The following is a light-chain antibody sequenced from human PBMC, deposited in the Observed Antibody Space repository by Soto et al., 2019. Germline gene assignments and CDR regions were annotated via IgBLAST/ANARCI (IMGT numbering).Light chain of an antibody. Sequence: NQPASVYGAPVQWIGISCTETSSDVGGYSYVSWYQQQPGKAPKLVISDVSNRPSGVSDRFSGSKSGNTASLTISGLQTEDEADYYCASYTTSSTYVFGTGTKVTVL. J-gene: IGLJ1*01. CDR3: ASYTTSSTYV. V-gene: IGLV2-14*01. CDR1: SSDVGGYSY. CDR2: DVS.